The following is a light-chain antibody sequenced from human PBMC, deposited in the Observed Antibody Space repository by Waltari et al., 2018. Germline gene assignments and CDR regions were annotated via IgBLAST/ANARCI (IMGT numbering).Light chain of an antibody. CDR3: QSYDSGLIGVV. V-gene: IGLV1-40*01. CDR2: DDS. J-gene: IGLJ3*02. Sequence: QSVLTQPPSVSGAPGQRVTISCTGSSSNTGAPYTVPWYQHLPGTAPKLLIYDDSHRPSGVPDRFSGSKSGTSASLAITGLRAEDEAEYYCQSYDSGLIGVVFGGGTKVTVL. CDR1: SSNTGAPYT.